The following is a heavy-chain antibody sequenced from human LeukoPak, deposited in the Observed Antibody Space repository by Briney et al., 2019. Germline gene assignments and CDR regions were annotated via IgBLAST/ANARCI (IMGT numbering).Heavy chain of an antibody. Sequence: GAALKISCKGSGYSFTSYWIGWVRPMPGKSLVWMGIIYPRDSDTRYSPSFQGQVTISADKSISTAYLQWSSLKASDTAMYYCARQGYSYGAYYFDYWGQGTLVTVSS. CDR2: IYPRDSDT. CDR3: ARQGYSYGAYYFDY. J-gene: IGHJ4*02. V-gene: IGHV5-51*01. D-gene: IGHD5-18*01. CDR1: GYSFTSYW.